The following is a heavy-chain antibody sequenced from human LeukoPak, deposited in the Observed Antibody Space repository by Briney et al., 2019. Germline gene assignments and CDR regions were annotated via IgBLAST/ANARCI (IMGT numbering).Heavy chain of an antibody. V-gene: IGHV1-24*01. CDR1: GYTLTELS. J-gene: IGHJ4*02. CDR2: FDPEDGET. D-gene: IGHD6-19*01. Sequence: ASVKVSCTVSGYTLTELSMHWVRQAPGKGLEWMGGFDPEDGETIYAQKFQGRVTMTEDTSTDTAYMELSSLRSEDTAVYYCAVAGSSGWYYFDYWGQGTLVTVSS. CDR3: AVAGSSGWYYFDY.